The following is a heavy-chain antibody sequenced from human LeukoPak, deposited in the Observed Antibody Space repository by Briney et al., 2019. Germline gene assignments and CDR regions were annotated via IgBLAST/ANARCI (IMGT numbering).Heavy chain of an antibody. Sequence: PGGSLRLSCAASGFTVSSNYMSWVRQAPGKGLEWVGFIRSKAYGGTTEYAASVKGRFTISRDDSKSIAYLQMNSLKTEDTAVYYCTRSRSDSSSSPYYWGQGTLVTVSS. J-gene: IGHJ4*02. V-gene: IGHV3-49*04. CDR1: GFTVSSNY. CDR3: TRSRSDSSSSPYY. D-gene: IGHD6-6*01. CDR2: IRSKAYGGTT.